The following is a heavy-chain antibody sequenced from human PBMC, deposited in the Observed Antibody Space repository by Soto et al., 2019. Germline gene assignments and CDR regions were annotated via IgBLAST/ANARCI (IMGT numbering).Heavy chain of an antibody. CDR2: FIPMFGTP. V-gene: IGHV1-69*06. CDR1: GGTFSSHG. D-gene: IGHD2-21*01. J-gene: IGHJ4*02. CDR3: AIGSVVVMGAATGGLIY. Sequence: QVQLVQSGAEVKKPGSSVKVSCKASGGTFSSHGITWVRQAPGQGLEWMGGFIPMFGTPKYAQRFQGRVSITADKSTTTAYMELSSVRSVDKAVYYCAIGSVVVMGAATGGLIYWGQGALVTVSS.